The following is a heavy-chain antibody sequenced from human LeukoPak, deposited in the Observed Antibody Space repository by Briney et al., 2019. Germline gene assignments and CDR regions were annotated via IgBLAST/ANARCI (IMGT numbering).Heavy chain of an antibody. CDR3: TTSPYGDYALVVGLDY. V-gene: IGHV3-15*01. CDR2: IKSKTDGGTT. CDR1: GFTFSNAW. J-gene: IGHJ4*02. D-gene: IGHD4-17*01. Sequence: GGSLRLSCAASGFTFSNAWMSWVRQAPGKGLEWVGRIKSKTDGGTTDYAAPVKGRFTISRDDSKNTLYLQMNSLKTEDTAVYYCTTSPYGDYALVVGLDYWGQGTLVTVSS.